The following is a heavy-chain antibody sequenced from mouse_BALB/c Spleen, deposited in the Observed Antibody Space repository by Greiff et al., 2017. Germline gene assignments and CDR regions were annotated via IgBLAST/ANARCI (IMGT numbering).Heavy chain of an antibody. J-gene: IGHJ1*01. V-gene: IGHV1-5*01. D-gene: IGHD2-4*01. Sequence: VQLQQSGTVLARPGASVKMSCKASGYTFTSYWMHWVKQRPGQGLEWIGAIYPGNSDTSYNQKFKGKAKLTAVTSTSTAYMELSSLTNEDSAVYYCTREATMITTGWYFDVWGAGTTVTVSS. CDR1: GYTFTSYW. CDR3: TREATMITTGWYFDV. CDR2: IYPGNSDT.